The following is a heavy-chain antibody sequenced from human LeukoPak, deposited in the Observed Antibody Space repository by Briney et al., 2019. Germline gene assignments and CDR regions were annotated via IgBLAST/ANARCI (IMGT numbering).Heavy chain of an antibody. CDR2: IRYDGTNK. CDR3: AKADCSSATSHQNWGYYMDV. J-gene: IGHJ6*03. Sequence: PGGSLRLSCAASGFTFSSYGMNWVRQAPGKGLEWVAYIRYDGTNKYYADSLEGRFTLSRDNSKNMVYMEMNSLRSEDTAVYYCAKADCSSATSHQNWGYYMDVWGIGTTVTVSS. V-gene: IGHV3-30*02. CDR1: GFTFSSYG. D-gene: IGHD2-2*01.